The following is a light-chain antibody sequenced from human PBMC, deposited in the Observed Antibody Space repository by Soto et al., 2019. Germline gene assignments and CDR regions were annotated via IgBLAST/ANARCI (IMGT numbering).Light chain of an antibody. J-gene: IGLJ1*01. CDR1: SSDVGSYNR. CDR3: SSYTSSSTYV. Sequence: QSALTQPPSVSGSPGQSVTISCTGTSSDVGSYNRVSWYQQPPGTAPKLMIYEVSNRPSGVPDRFSGSKSGNTASLTISGLLAEDEADYYRSSYTSSSTYVFGTGTKVTVL. V-gene: IGLV2-18*02. CDR2: EVS.